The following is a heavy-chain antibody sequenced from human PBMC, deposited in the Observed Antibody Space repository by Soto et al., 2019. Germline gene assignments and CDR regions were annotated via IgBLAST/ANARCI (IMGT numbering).Heavy chain of an antibody. CDR3: ARKMTTVTNYYYYYTDV. Sequence: EVQLVESGGGLVKPGGSLRLSCAASGFTFSSYSMNWVRQAPGKGLEWVSSISSSSSYIYYADSVKGRFTISRDNAKNSLYLQMNSLRAEDTAVYYCARKMTTVTNYYYYYTDVWGKGTTVTVSS. CDR1: GFTFSSYS. D-gene: IGHD4-17*01. V-gene: IGHV3-21*01. J-gene: IGHJ6*03. CDR2: ISSSSSYI.